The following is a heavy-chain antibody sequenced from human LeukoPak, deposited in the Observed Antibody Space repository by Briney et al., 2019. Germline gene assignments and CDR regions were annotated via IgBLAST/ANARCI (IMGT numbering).Heavy chain of an antibody. CDR3: AKDSSGWSRDY. V-gene: IGHV3-23*01. Sequence: PGGSLRLSCAASGFTFSSYSMNWVRPAPGKGLEWVSGISASGGTTYYADSVKGRFTISRDNSKNTLYLQMKSLRAEATAVYYCAKDSSGWSRDYWGQGTLVIVSS. D-gene: IGHD6-19*01. CDR1: GFTFSSYS. J-gene: IGHJ4*02. CDR2: ISASGGTT.